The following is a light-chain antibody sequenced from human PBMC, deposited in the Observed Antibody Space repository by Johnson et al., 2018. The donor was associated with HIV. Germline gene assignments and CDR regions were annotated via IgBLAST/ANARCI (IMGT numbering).Light chain of an antibody. V-gene: IGLV1-51*02. J-gene: IGLJ1*01. Sequence: HSVLTQPPSVSAAPGQKVTISCSGSSSNIGNKYVSWYQQLPGTAPKLLICENTKRPSGIPDRFSGSKSGTSATLGITGLQTGDEADYYCGTWDSSLSAGVFGTGTKVTVL. CDR2: ENT. CDR1: SSNIGNKY. CDR3: GTWDSSLSAGV.